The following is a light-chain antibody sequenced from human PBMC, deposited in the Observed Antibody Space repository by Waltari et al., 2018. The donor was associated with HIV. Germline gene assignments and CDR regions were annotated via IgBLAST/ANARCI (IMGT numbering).Light chain of an antibody. CDR1: SSNTGAGYD. CDR3: QSYDSRLRAVV. CDR2: GNN. V-gene: IGLV1-40*01. J-gene: IGLJ2*01. Sequence: QSVLTQPPSVSGAPGQRVTISCTGSSSNTGAGYDVHWYQQLPGTASKLLIYGNNNRPSGVPDRFSGSKSGTSVSLAITGLRAEDEADYFCQSYDSRLRAVVFGGGTKLTVL.